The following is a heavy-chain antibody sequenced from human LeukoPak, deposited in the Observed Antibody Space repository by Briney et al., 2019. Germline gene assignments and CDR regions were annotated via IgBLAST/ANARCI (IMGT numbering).Heavy chain of an antibody. D-gene: IGHD1-26*01. CDR1: GFTFSNYA. CDR3: AKDLRPIVGATTFAY. Sequence: GGSLRLSCAASGFTFSNYAMSWVRQAPGKGLEWVSGMSGSGGSTYYADSVKGRFTISRDNSKNTLYLQMNSLRAGDTAVYYCAKDLRPIVGATTFAYWGQGTLVTVSS. V-gene: IGHV3-23*01. J-gene: IGHJ4*02. CDR2: MSGSGGST.